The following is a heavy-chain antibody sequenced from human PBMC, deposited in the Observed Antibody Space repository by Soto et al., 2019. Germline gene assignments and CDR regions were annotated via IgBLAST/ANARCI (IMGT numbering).Heavy chain of an antibody. J-gene: IGHJ4*02. D-gene: IGHD3-10*01. Sequence: GGSLRLSCAASGFTFSNAWMNWVRQAPGKGLEWVGRIKSKTDGGTTDYAAPVKGRFTISRDDSKNTLYLQMNSLKTEDTAVYYCTTEPSITMVRGVIQQDYWGQGTLVTVSS. CDR3: TTEPSITMVRGVIQQDY. CDR2: IKSKTDGGTT. V-gene: IGHV3-15*07. CDR1: GFTFSNAW.